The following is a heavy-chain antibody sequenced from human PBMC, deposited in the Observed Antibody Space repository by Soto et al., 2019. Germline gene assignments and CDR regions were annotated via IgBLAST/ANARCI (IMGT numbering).Heavy chain of an antibody. J-gene: IGHJ6*03. Sequence: QVQLVQSGAEVKKPGSSVKVSCKASGGTFCSYTISWVRQAPGQGLEWMGRIIPILGIANYAQKFQGRVTITADKSTSTAYMELSSLRSEDTAVYYCASGYCTNGVCYKGNYYYYYMDVWGKGTTVTVSS. CDR3: ASGYCTNGVCYKGNYYYYYMDV. D-gene: IGHD2-8*01. CDR1: GGTFCSYT. V-gene: IGHV1-69*02. CDR2: IIPILGIA.